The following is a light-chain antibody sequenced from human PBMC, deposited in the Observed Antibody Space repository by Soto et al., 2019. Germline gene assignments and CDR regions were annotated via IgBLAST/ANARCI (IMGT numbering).Light chain of an antibody. CDR2: AAS. Sequence: ILLTQSPSSLSASVGDRVTITCRASQGIDTSLAWYQQKPGKAPKLLIFAASSLQSGVPSRFSGSGSGTDFTLTISSLQPEDFATYYCQQTYDTPGFGQGTTVEIK. J-gene: IGKJ1*01. CDR1: QGIDTS. V-gene: IGKV1-39*01. CDR3: QQTYDTPG.